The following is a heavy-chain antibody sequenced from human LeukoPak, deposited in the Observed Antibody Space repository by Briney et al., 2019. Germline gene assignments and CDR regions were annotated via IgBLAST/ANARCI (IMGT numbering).Heavy chain of an antibody. V-gene: IGHV3-23*01. CDR2: ISYSGDST. J-gene: IGHJ4*02. CDR3: AKGSRYSGSTDFFDS. D-gene: IGHD1-26*01. Sequence: GVSLRLCCAASAFTFRNYAMSWVRQAPVKGMEWVSGISYSGDSTYYADSVKGRFTISRDNSKNTLDLQMSSLRAEDTAVYYCAKGSRYSGSTDFFDSWGRGTLVTVSS. CDR1: AFTFRNYA.